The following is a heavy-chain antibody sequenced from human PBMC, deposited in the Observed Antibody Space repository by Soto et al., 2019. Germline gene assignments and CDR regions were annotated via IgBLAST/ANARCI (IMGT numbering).Heavy chain of an antibody. CDR2: INHSGST. CDR1: GGSFSGYY. D-gene: IGHD3-22*01. CDR3: ARGGRDRSNYYRPPFYYGMDV. Sequence: SETLSLTCAVYGGSFSGYYWSWIRQPPGKGLEWIGEINHSGSTNYNPSLKSRVTISVDTSKNQFSLKLSSVTAADTAVYYCARGGRDRSNYYRPPFYYGMDVWGQGTTVTVSS. V-gene: IGHV4-34*01. J-gene: IGHJ6*02.